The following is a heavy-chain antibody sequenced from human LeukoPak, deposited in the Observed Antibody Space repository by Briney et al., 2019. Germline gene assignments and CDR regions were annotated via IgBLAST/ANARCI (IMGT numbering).Heavy chain of an antibody. CDR1: GFTFGDYA. CDR3: TRVGSSWPYYYGMDV. D-gene: IGHD6-13*01. CDR2: IRSKAYGGTT. V-gene: IGHV3-49*03. Sequence: GGSLRLSCTASGFTFGDYAMSWFRQAPGKGLEWVGFIRSKAYGGTTEYAASVKGRFTISRDDSKSIAYLQMNSLKTEDTAVYYCTRVGSSWPYYYGMDVWGQGTTVTVSS. J-gene: IGHJ6*02.